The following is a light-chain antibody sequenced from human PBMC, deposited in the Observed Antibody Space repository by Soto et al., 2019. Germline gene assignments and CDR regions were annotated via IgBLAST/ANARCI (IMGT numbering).Light chain of an antibody. CDR1: SSDVGGYNF. V-gene: IGLV2-14*03. CDR2: DVT. J-gene: IGLJ2*01. Sequence: QSVLTQPASVSGSPGQSITISCTGTSSDVGGYNFVSWYQHHPGKAPKLIIYDVTNRPSGVSDRFSGSKSDNTASLTISGLQAEDEADYYCGSYRSSGCRVVFGGGTKLTVL. CDR3: GSYRSSGCRVV.